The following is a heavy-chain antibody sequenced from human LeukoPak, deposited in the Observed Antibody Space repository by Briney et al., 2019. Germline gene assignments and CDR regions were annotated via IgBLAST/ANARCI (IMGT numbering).Heavy chain of an antibody. CDR1: GGSISSYY. D-gene: IGHD5-12*01. Sequence: PSETLSLTCTVSGGSISSYYWSWIRQPPGKGLEWIGYISYSGSINYNPSLKSRVTISADTSKNQFSLNLSSVTAADPAVYYCARQYSGYDYDAFDIWGQGTMVTVSS. CDR2: ISYSGSI. V-gene: IGHV4-59*01. CDR3: ARQYSGYDYDAFDI. J-gene: IGHJ3*02.